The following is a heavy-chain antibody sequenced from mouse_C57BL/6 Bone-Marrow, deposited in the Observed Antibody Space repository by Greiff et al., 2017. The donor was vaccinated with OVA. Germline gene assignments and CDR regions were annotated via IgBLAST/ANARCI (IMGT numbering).Heavy chain of an antibody. CDR2: ISDGGSYT. Sequence: DVMLVESGGGLVKPGGSLKLSCAASGFTFSSYAMSWVRQTPEKRLEWVATISDGGSYTYYPDNVKGRFTISRDNAKNNLYLQMSHLKSEDTAMYYCARADGYYNYFDYWGQGTTLTVSS. V-gene: IGHV5-4*03. CDR1: GFTFSSYA. J-gene: IGHJ2*01. D-gene: IGHD2-3*01. CDR3: ARADGYYNYFDY.